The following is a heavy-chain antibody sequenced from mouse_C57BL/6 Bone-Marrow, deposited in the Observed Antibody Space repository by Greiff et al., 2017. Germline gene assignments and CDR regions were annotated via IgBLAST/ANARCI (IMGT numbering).Heavy chain of an antibody. V-gene: IGHV7-1*01. CDR3: AKANWDEDYAMDY. CDR1: GFTFSDFY. Sequence: EVMLVESGGGLVQSGRSLRLSCATSGFTFSDFYMEWVRQAPGKGLEWIAASRNKANDYTTEYSASVKGRFIVSRDTSQSILYLQMNALRAEDTAIYYCAKANWDEDYAMDYWGQGTSVTVSS. J-gene: IGHJ4*01. D-gene: IGHD4-1*01. CDR2: SRNKANDYTT.